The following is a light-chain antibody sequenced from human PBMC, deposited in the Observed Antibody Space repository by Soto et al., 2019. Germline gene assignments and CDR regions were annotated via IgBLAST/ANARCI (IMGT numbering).Light chain of an antibody. V-gene: IGKV3-20*01. CDR3: QQYGASPRT. CDR2: GAS. CDR1: QSVSGSY. J-gene: IGKJ1*01. Sequence: EIVLTQSPGTLSLSPGETAALSCRASQSVSGSYLAWYQHKPGQAPRLLIYGASSRATGIPDRFSGSGSGTDSTLTITRLEPEDFAVYYCQQYGASPRTFGQGTKVEIK.